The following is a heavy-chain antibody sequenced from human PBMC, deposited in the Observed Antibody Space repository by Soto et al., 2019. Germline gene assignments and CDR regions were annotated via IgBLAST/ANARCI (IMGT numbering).Heavy chain of an antibody. J-gene: IGHJ4*02. V-gene: IGHV3-23*01. CDR3: AKFFVETGGSSGWPWSFHY. CDR1: GFTFSSYA. CDR2: ISGSGGTT. Sequence: EVQLLESGGGLVQPGRSLRLSCAASGFTFSSYAMSWVRQAPGKGLEWVSAISGSGGTTYYADSVKGRFTISRANSKNTLFLQLNSLRAEETAVYYCAKFFVETGGSSGWPWSFHYWGQGTLVTVSS. D-gene: IGHD6-25*01.